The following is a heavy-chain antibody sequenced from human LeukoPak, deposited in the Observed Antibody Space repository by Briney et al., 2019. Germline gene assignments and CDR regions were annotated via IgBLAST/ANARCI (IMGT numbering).Heavy chain of an antibody. CDR1: GITLSNYG. D-gene: IGHD3-22*01. V-gene: IGHV3-23*01. CDR3: AKRGVVIRVILVGFHKEAYYFDS. CDR2: ISDSGGRT. Sequence: GGALRLSFAVSGITLSNYGMSWVRQAPGKGREGVAGISDSGGRTNYADSVKGRFTISRDNPKNTLYLQMNSLRAEDTAVYFCAKRGVVIRVILVGFHKEAYYFDSWGQGALVTVSS. J-gene: IGHJ4*02.